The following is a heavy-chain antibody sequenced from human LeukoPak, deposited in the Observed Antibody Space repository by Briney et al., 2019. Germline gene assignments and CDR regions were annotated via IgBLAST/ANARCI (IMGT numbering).Heavy chain of an antibody. CDR2: IYFSGSI. D-gene: IGHD2-2*01. CDR3: ARDLCTSCPRYDWFDP. V-gene: IGHV4-59*01. Sequence: PSETLSLTCTVSGGSINTNYWSWIRQPPGKGLEWIGYIYFSGSINYNPSLESRVTISVDTSKDQFSLRLTSVTAADTAVYYCARDLCTSCPRYDWFDPWGQGTLVTVSS. J-gene: IGHJ5*02. CDR1: GGSINTNY.